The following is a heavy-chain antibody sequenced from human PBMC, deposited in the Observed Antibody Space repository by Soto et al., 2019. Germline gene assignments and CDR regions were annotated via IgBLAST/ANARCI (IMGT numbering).Heavy chain of an antibody. CDR2: INACNGNT. V-gene: IGHV1-3*01. CDR3: ARPGYYDSSGYKRGNAFDI. J-gene: IGHJ3*02. D-gene: IGHD3-22*01. Sequence: GASVKVSCKASGYTFTSYAMHWVRQAPGQRLEWMGWINACNGNTKYSQKFQGRVTITRDTSTSTAYMELRSLRSDDTAVYYCARPGYYDSSGYKRGNAFDIWGQGTMVTVSS. CDR1: GYTFTSYA.